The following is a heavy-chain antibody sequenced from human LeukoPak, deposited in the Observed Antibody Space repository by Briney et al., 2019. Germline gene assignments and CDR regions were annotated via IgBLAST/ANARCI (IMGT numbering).Heavy chain of an antibody. CDR1: GFTFTDYA. CDR3: ARNRFNQNVFDV. V-gene: IGHV3-30*01. D-gene: IGHD1-14*01. J-gene: IGHJ3*01. Sequence: GGSLRLSCAASGFTFTDYAFHWVRQAPGKGLEWVTIISYSGESYADSVRGRFAISRDNSKNTVYLQMDSLRADDTAMYYCARNRFNQNVFDVWGQGTMVTVSS. CDR2: ISYSGE.